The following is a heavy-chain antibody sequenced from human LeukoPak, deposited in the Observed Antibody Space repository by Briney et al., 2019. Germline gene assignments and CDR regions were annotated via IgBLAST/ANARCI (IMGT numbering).Heavy chain of an antibody. J-gene: IGHJ5*02. D-gene: IGHD2-15*01. CDR1: GFTFSSYA. CDR2: ISYDGSNK. CDR3: AKDHLRYCSGGSCPAWFDP. V-gene: IGHV3-30*18. Sequence: GGSLRLSCAASGFTFSSYAMHWVRQAPGKGLEWVAIISYDGSNKYYADSVKGRFTISRDNSKNTLYLQMNSLRAEDTAVYYCAKDHLRYCSGGSCPAWFDPWGQGTLVTVSS.